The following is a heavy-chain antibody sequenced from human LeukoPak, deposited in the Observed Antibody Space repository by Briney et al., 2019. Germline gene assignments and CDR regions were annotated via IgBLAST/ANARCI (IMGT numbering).Heavy chain of an antibody. CDR1: GFTFSSYA. J-gene: IGHJ5*02. V-gene: IGHV3-23*01. D-gene: IGHD3-10*01. CDR3: AKDGRWFGELLFDP. Sequence: SGGSLRLSCAASGFTFSSYAVSWVRQAPGKGLEWVSAISGSGGSTYYADSVKGRFTISRDNSKNTLYLQMNSLRAEDTAVYYCAKDGRWFGELLFDPWGQGTLVTVSS. CDR2: ISGSGGST.